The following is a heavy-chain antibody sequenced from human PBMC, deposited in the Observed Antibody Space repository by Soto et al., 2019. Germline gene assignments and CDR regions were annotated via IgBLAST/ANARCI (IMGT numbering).Heavy chain of an antibody. Sequence: SQTLSLTCAISGDSASSNSAAWNWIRQSPSGGLEWLGRTYYRSKWYNDYAVSVKSRITINPDTSKNQFSLQLNSVTPEDTAVYYCARDITGTTFPTSWFDPWGQGTLVTVSS. CDR2: TYYRSKWYN. CDR1: GDSASSNSAA. J-gene: IGHJ5*02. CDR3: ARDITGTTFPTSWFDP. V-gene: IGHV6-1*01. D-gene: IGHD1-7*01.